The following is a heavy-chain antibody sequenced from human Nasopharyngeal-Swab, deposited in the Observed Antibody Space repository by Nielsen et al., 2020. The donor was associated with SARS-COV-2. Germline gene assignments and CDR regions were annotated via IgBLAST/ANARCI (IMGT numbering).Heavy chain of an antibody. V-gene: IGHV2-5*02. CDR1: GFSLSTRGAG. Sequence: SGPTLVKPTQTLTLTCTFSGFSLSTRGAGVGWIRQPPGKALEWLALIYWDDDKRYRPSLKSRLTITKDTSKNQVVLTMTNMDPVDTATYYCAHTRYIRLLGYWGQGTLVTVSS. J-gene: IGHJ4*02. CDR2: IYWDDDK. CDR3: AHTRYIRLLGY. D-gene: IGHD5-18*01.